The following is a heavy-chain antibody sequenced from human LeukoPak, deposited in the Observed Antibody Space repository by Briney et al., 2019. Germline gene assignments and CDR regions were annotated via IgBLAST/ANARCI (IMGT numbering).Heavy chain of an antibody. Sequence: ASVKVSCKASGYTFTSYDINWVRQATGQGLEWMGWMNPNSGNTGYAQKFQGRVTMTRDTSISTAYMELSRLRSDDTAVYYCARSVGIVGAWAPGYWGQGTLVTVSS. CDR2: MNPNSGNT. CDR3: ARSVGIVGAWAPGY. D-gene: IGHD1-26*01. J-gene: IGHJ4*02. V-gene: IGHV1-8*01. CDR1: GYTFTSYD.